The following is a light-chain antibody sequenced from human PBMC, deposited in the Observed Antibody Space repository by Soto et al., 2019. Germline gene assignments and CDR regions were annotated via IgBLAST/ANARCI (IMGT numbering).Light chain of an antibody. CDR2: SSN. CDR3: AAWDDSLNGVV. J-gene: IGLJ2*01. V-gene: IGLV1-44*01. CDR1: SSNIGSNS. Sequence: QSVLTQPPSASGTPGQRVTISCSGSSSNIGSNSVNWYQQLPGTAPKLLMYSSNQRPSGVPDRFSGSKSGTSASLAISGIQSEDEAEDYCAAWDDSLNGVVFGGGTKLTV.